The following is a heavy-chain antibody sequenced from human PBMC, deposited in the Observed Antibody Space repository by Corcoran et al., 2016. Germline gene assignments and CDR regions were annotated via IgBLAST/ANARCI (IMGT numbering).Heavy chain of an antibody. Sequence: QVQLVESGGGVVQPGRSLNLSCAASGFTFSSYGMHWVRRAPGKGLEWVAVIWYDGSNKYYADSVKGRCTISRDNSKNTLYLQMNSLRAEATAVYYCARDSGDYGDYGLYFDYWGQGTLVTVSS. V-gene: IGHV3-33*01. CDR3: ARDSGDYGDYGLYFDY. D-gene: IGHD4-17*01. J-gene: IGHJ4*02. CDR1: GFTFSSYG. CDR2: IWYDGSNK.